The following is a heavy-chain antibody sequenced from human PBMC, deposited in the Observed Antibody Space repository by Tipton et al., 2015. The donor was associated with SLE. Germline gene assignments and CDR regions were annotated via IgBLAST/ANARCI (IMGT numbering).Heavy chain of an antibody. CDR2: ISGDGGST. Sequence: SLRLSCAASGFTFDDYAMHWVRQAPGKGLEWVSLISGDGGSTYYADSVKGRFTISRDNSENSLYLQINSLRTEDTALYYCAKDEEQWLVGYFQHWGQGTLVTVSS. V-gene: IGHV3-43*02. D-gene: IGHD6-19*01. CDR3: AKDEEQWLVGYFQH. J-gene: IGHJ1*01. CDR1: GFTFDDYA.